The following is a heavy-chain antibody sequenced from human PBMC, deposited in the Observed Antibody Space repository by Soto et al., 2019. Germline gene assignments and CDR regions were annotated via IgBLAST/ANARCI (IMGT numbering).Heavy chain of an antibody. CDR2: IYPGDSDT. J-gene: IGHJ6*02. V-gene: IGHV5-51*01. CDR3: ARRPRAVAGEDYHYTMDV. CDR1: GYSFTNYW. Sequence: PGESLKISCKGSGYSFTNYWIGWVRQMPGKGLEWMGIIYPGDSDTRYNPPFQGQVSISVDKSISTAYLQWNSLKASDTAIYYCARRPRAVAGEDYHYTMDVWGQGTTVTVSS. D-gene: IGHD6-19*01.